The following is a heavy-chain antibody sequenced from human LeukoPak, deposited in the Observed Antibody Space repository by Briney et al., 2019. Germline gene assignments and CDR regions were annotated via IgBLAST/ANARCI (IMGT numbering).Heavy chain of an antibody. CDR2: ISGNNDNP. V-gene: IGHV1-18*01. CDR3: ARDGTSTDDY. D-gene: IGHD2-2*01. J-gene: IGHJ4*02. Sequence: ASVTVSFKSSGYTFINCGISWVRQAPGQGLEWMGWISGNNDNPNYGQNFQGRFAVTSDSSTSTAYMELRNLRSDDTAVYYCARDGTSTDDYWGQGTLVTVSS. CDR1: GYTFINCG.